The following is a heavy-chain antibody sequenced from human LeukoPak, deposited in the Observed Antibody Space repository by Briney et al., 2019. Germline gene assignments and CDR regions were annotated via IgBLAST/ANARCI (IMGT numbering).Heavy chain of an antibody. Sequence: PSETLSLTCTVSGFSITTGYYWDWIRQSPGKGLEWIGKIYHSGSSYYNPSFKSRVTISVDTSKNQFSLRVTSVTAADTAVYFCARDLAVAGKAFDFWGQGVLVTISS. CDR1: GFSITTGYY. J-gene: IGHJ4*02. CDR2: IYHSGSS. CDR3: ARDLAVAGKAFDF. V-gene: IGHV4-38-2*02. D-gene: IGHD6-19*01.